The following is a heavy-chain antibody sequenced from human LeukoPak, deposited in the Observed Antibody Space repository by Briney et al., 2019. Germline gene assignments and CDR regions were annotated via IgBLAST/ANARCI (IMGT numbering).Heavy chain of an antibody. V-gene: IGHV3-21*01. CDR1: GFTFSSYS. D-gene: IGHD2-15*01. J-gene: IGHJ6*03. CDR2: ISSSSSYI. CDR3: ASSLHCSGGSCYSFGGYYYYYMDV. Sequence: GGSLRLSCAASGFTFSSYSMNWVRQAPGKGLEWVSSISSSSSYIYYADSVKGRFTISRDNAKNSLYLQMNSLRAEDTAVYYCASSLHCSGGSCYSFGGYYYYYMDVWGKGTTVTVSS.